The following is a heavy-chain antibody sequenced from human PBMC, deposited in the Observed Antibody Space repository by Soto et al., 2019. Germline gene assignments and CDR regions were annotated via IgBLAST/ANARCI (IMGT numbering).Heavy chain of an antibody. J-gene: IGHJ6*02. D-gene: IGHD3-9*01. CDR1: GGTFSSYA. Sequence: QVPLVQSGAEVKKPGSSVKVSCKASGGTFSSYAISWVRQAPGQGLEWMGGIIPIFGTANYAQKFQGRVTITADESTSTAYMELSSLRSEDTAVYYCATDRGDYDILTGDYYYYGMDVWGQGTTVTVSS. CDR2: IIPIFGTA. CDR3: ATDRGDYDILTGDYYYYGMDV. V-gene: IGHV1-69*12.